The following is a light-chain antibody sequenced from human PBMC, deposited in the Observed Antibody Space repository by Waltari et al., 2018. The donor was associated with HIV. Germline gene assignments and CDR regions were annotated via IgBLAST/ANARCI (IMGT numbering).Light chain of an antibody. CDR3: NSRDSSGNHHV. CDR1: SLRSYY. V-gene: IGLV3-19*01. J-gene: IGLJ1*01. Sequence: SSELTQDPAVSVALGQTVRITCQGDSLRSYYASWYQQKAGQAPVLVIYGKNNRPSGIPDRFSGSSSGNTASLTITGAQAEDEADYYCNSRDSSGNHHVFGTGTKVTVL. CDR2: GKN.